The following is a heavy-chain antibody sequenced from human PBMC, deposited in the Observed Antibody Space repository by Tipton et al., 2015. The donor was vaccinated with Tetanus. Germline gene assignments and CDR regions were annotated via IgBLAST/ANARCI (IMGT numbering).Heavy chain of an antibody. CDR3: ARDERYGDYAY. CDR2: TYYSGST. Sequence: LTCTVSGASIGSISYYWSWIRQPPGKGLEWIGYTYYSGSTGYNPSLKSRVTISIDSSKNQFSLKLASVTAADTAVYYCARDERYGDYAYWGQGALVTVSS. D-gene: IGHD4-17*01. V-gene: IGHV4-61*01. J-gene: IGHJ4*02. CDR1: GASIGSISYY.